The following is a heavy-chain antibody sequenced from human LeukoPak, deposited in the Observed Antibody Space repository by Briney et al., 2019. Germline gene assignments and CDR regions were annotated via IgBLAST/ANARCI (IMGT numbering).Heavy chain of an antibody. J-gene: IGHJ4*02. V-gene: IGHV4-59*12. Sequence: PSETLSLTCTVSGVSISSYYWSWIRQPPGKGLEWIGYIYYSGSTNYNPSLKSRVTISVDTSKNQFSLKLSSVTAADTAVYYCARAAAAGTRYYYDYWGQGTLVTVSS. CDR3: ARAAAAGTRYYYDY. CDR1: GVSISSYY. D-gene: IGHD6-13*01. CDR2: IYYSGST.